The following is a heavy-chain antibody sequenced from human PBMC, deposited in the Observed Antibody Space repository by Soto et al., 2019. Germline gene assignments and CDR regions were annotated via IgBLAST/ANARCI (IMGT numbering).Heavy chain of an antibody. J-gene: IGHJ4*02. D-gene: IGHD4-17*01. CDR2: IYYSGST. CDR3: ERHRYGDYDRWFDY. V-gene: IGHV4-59*08. CDR1: GGSINNYY. Sequence: SETLSLTCTVSGGSINNYYWSWIRQPPGKGLEWIGYIYYSGSTNYNASLKSRVTISVDTSKNQFSLRLSSVTAADTAVYYCERHRYGDYDRWFDYWGQGTQVTVSS.